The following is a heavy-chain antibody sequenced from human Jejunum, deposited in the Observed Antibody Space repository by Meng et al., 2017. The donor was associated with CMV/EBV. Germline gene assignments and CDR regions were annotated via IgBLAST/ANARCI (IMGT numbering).Heavy chain of an antibody. CDR1: GFTFSYYN. V-gene: IGHV3-21*01. CDR2: ISSTGSYI. D-gene: IGHD3-10*01. Sequence: EVQVVESGGGLLKPRGCLRLSCAASGFTFSYYNMNWVSQAPGKGLEWVSSISSTGSYIFYADSVKGRFTISRYNAKNSLYLEMNSLRVEDTAVYYWARDGSGEGLPYSFDHWGQGALCTVSS. J-gene: IGHJ4*02. CDR3: ARDGSGEGLPYSFDH.